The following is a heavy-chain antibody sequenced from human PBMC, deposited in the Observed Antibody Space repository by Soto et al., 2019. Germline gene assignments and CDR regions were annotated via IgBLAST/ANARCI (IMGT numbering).Heavy chain of an antibody. CDR2: MNPNSGNT. CDR1: GYTFTDYD. D-gene: IGHD6-13*01. Sequence: GASVKVSCKASGYTFTDYDINWVRQAPGQGLEYMGWMNPNSGNTAYAQKFQGRVTMTRHTSISTAYMELSSLASEDTAVYFCARGFSSYSDFWGQGTLVTVSS. V-gene: IGHV1-8*01. CDR3: ARGFSSYSDF. J-gene: IGHJ4*02.